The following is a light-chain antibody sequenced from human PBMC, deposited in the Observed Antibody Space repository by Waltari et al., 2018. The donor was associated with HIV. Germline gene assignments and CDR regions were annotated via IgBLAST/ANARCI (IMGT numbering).Light chain of an antibody. V-gene: IGLV3-19*01. CDR3: TSRDISGTRVV. CDR2: GQN. J-gene: IGLJ2*01. Sequence: SSELTQDPAVSVALGQTVRITCQGDCLKTYYATWYQQKPRPAPVLVMYGQNNRPSGIPDRFSGSYSKNTASLTITGAQAEDEADYYCTSRDISGTRVVFGGGTKLTVL. CDR1: CLKTYY.